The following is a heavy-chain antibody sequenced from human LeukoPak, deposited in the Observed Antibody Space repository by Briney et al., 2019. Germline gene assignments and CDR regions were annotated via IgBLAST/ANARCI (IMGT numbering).Heavy chain of an antibody. CDR1: GGSISSGGYY. Sequence: SQTLFLTCTVSGGSISSGGYYWSWIRQHPGKGLEWIGYIYYSGSTYYNPSLKSRATISVDTSKNQFSLKLSSVTAADTAVYYCARGPFIVVVPAAISDWGQGTLVTVSS. CDR3: ARGPFIVVVPAAISD. D-gene: IGHD2-2*02. J-gene: IGHJ4*02. V-gene: IGHV4-31*03. CDR2: IYYSGST.